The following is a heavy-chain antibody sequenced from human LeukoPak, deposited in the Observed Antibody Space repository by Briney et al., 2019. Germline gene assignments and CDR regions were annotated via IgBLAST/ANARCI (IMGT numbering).Heavy chain of an antibody. J-gene: IGHJ4*02. D-gene: IGHD3-10*01. Sequence: ASVKVSCKASGYTFTNYYFHWVRQAPGQGLEWMGIINPSGGSTSYAQKFQGRVTMTRDTSTSTVYMKLSSLRSEDTAVYYCARAKPKNMVRGLIMRRESRYYFDYWGQGTLVTVSS. CDR1: GYTFTNYY. CDR2: INPSGGST. CDR3: ARAKPKNMVRGLIMRRESRYYFDY. V-gene: IGHV1-46*01.